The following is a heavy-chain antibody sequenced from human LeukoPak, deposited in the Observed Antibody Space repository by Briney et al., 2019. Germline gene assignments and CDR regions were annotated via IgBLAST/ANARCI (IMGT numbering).Heavy chain of an antibody. CDR1: GFTFSSYW. J-gene: IGHJ3*02. D-gene: IGHD3-10*01. V-gene: IGHV3-7*01. CDR3: ARDLSSSGTQGAI. CDR2: IKQDGSEK. Sequence: HPGGSLRLSCAASGFTFSSYWMSWVRQAPGKGLEWVANIKQDGSEKYYVDSVKGRFTISRDNAKNSLYLQMNSLRAEDTAVYYCARDLSSSGTQGAIWGQGTMVTVSS.